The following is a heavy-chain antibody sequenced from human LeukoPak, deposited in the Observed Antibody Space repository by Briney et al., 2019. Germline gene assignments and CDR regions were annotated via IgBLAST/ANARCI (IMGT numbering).Heavy chain of an antibody. D-gene: IGHD6-13*01. CDR1: GFTFSSYG. Sequence: SGRSLRLSCAASGFTFSSYGMHWVRQATGKGLEWVSAIGSAGDTYYPGSVKGRFTISRENAKNSLYLQMNSLRAGDTAVYYCARAGSSWYGYYYGMDVWGQGTTVTVSS. V-gene: IGHV3-13*01. CDR2: IGSAGDT. J-gene: IGHJ6*02. CDR3: ARAGSSWYGYYYGMDV.